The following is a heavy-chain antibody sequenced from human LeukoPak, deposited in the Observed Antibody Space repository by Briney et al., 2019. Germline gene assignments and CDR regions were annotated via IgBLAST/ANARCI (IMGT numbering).Heavy chain of an antibody. CDR1: GGSISNYY. V-gene: IGHV4-59*01. Sequence: SETLSLTCTVSGGSISNYYWSWIRQPPGKGLEWIGTLYNSGSTTYNPSLKSRITISVDTSKNELSLKLGSVTAADTAVYYCARVGYSSSSGYFDYWGQGTLVTVSS. D-gene: IGHD6-6*01. CDR2: LYNSGST. CDR3: ARVGYSSSSGYFDY. J-gene: IGHJ4*02.